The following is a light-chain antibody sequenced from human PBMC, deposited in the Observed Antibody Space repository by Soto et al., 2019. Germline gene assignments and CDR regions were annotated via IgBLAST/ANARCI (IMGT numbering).Light chain of an antibody. V-gene: IGKV1-12*01. CDR1: QDISSW. J-gene: IGKJ4*01. Sequence: DIQMTQSPSSVSASVGDRVTITCRASQDISSWLAWYQQKPGKAPKLLIYAASSLQSGVPSRFSSSASGTDFTLTINTLQPEDFATYYCQQTSSFPLTFGGGTKVEIK. CDR2: AAS. CDR3: QQTSSFPLT.